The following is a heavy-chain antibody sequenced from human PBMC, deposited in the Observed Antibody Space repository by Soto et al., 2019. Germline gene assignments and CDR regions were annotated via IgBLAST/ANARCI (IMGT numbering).Heavy chain of an antibody. V-gene: IGHV4-31*02. Sequence: PSETLSLTCTVSGGSISSGGYYWSWIRQHPGKGLEWIGYIYYSGSTYYNPSLKSRVTISVDTSKNQFSLKLSSVTAADTAVYYCAREGAGVVPAAMFDYWGQGTLVTVSS. CDR3: AREGAGVVPAAMFDY. D-gene: IGHD2-2*01. CDR1: GGSISSGGYY. J-gene: IGHJ4*02. CDR2: IYYSGST.